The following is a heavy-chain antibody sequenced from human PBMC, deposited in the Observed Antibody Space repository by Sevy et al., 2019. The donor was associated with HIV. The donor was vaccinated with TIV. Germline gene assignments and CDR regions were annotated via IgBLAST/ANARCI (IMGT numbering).Heavy chain of an antibody. CDR3: ARGAPHKYYYDSSGYSGKGNFDY. Sequence: GGSLRLSCAASGFTFSSYAMHWVRQAPGKGLEWVAVISYDGSNKYYADSVKGRFTISRDNSKNTLYLQMNSLRAEDTAVHYCARGAPHKYYYDSSGYSGKGNFDYWGQGTLVTVSS. CDR1: GFTFSSYA. D-gene: IGHD3-22*01. CDR2: ISYDGSNK. V-gene: IGHV3-30-3*01. J-gene: IGHJ4*02.